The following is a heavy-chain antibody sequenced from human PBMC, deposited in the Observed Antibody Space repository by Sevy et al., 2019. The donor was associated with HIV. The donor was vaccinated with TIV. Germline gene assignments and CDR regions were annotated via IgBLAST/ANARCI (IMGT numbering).Heavy chain of an antibody. CDR3: ARDQKGAGWRRVFDI. CDR2: IYTSGST. Sequence: SETLSLTCTVSGGSISSYYWSWIRQPAGKGLEWIGRIYTSGSTNYNPSLKSRVTMSVDTSKNQFSLKLSSVTAADTAVYYCARDQKGAGWRRVFDIWGQGTMVTVSS. J-gene: IGHJ3*02. D-gene: IGHD2-15*01. V-gene: IGHV4-4*07. CDR1: GGSISSYY.